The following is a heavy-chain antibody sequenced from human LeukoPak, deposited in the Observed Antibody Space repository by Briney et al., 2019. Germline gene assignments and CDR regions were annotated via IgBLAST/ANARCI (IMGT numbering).Heavy chain of an antibody. Sequence: GASVKVSCKASGYTFTGYYMHWVRQAPGQGLEWMGWIIPIFGTANYAQKFQGRVTITADESTSTAYMELSSLRSEDTAVYYCARGSSWYYFDYWGQGTLVTVSS. CDR2: IIPIFGTA. D-gene: IGHD6-13*01. V-gene: IGHV1-69*13. J-gene: IGHJ4*02. CDR1: GYTFTGYY. CDR3: ARGSSWYYFDY.